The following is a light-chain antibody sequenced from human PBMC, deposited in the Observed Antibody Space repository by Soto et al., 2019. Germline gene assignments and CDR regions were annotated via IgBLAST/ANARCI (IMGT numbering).Light chain of an antibody. CDR3: CSYAGTSTDVV. J-gene: IGLJ2*01. CDR2: EGS. CDR1: STDVGNYDL. Sequence: QSALTQPASVSGSPGQSITISCTGTSTDVGNYDLVSWYQQHQGKAPKLMIYEGSERPSGVPDRFSGSKSGNTASLTISGLQAEDEADYFCCSYAGTSTDVVFGGGTKVTVL. V-gene: IGLV2-23*01.